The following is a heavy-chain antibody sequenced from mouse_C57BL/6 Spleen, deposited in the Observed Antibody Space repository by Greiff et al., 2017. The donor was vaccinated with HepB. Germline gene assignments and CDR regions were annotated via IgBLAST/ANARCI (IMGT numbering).Heavy chain of an antibody. V-gene: IGHV2-2*01. CDR1: GFSLTSYG. J-gene: IGHJ4*01. D-gene: IGHD2-4*01. CDR2: IWSGGST. Sequence: QVQLQQSGPGLVQPSQRLTITCTVSGFSLTSYGVHWVRQSPGKGLEWLGVIWSGGSTDYNAAFISRLSISKDNSKSQVFFKMNSLQADDTAIYYCASGGITTAYYYAMDYWGQGTSVTVSS. CDR3: ASGGITTAYYYAMDY.